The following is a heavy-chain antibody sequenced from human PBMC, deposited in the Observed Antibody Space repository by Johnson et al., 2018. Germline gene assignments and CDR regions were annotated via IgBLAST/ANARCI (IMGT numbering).Heavy chain of an antibody. CDR1: GFTFHEYA. Sequence: VRLRESGGGLVQPGRSLRLSCVASGFTFHEYATHWVRQAPGTGLEWVSAISWNSGRIDYVDSVKGRFTISRDNAKNSLYLQINSLRAEATALYYSPKDGVGAHQYYYMDAWGKGTTVTVSS. V-gene: IGHV3-9*01. D-gene: IGHD1-26*01. CDR3: PKDGVGAHQYYYMDA. CDR2: ISWNSGRI. J-gene: IGHJ6*03.